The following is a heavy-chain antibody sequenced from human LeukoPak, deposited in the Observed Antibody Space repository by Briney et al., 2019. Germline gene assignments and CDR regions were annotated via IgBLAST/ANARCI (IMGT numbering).Heavy chain of an antibody. CDR3: ARRYGVAGIDY. V-gene: IGHV1-2*02. CDR2: INPNSGGT. J-gene: IGHJ4*02. CDR1: GYTFTGYY. Sequence: ASVKVSCKASGYTFTGYYMHWVRQAPGQGLEWMGWINPNSGGTNYAQKFQGRVTMTRDTSISAVYMELSRLRSDDTAVYYCARRYGVAGIDYWGQGTLVTVSS. D-gene: IGHD6-19*01.